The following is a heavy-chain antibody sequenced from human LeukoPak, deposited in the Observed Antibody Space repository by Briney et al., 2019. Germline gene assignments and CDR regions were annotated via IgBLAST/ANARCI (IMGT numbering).Heavy chain of an antibody. CDR1: NGSISSSAYY. CDR3: ARTTHRTSDAFDI. CDR2: VYFSGIT. Sequence: KASETLSLTCTVSNGSISSSAYYWGWVRQSPGKGLQWIGSVYFSGITYYNESLKSRLTISVDKSNNQFSLKVRSVTAADTAVYYCARTTHRTSDAFDIWGQGAMVTVSS. V-gene: IGHV4-39*07. J-gene: IGHJ3*02. D-gene: IGHD4-11*01.